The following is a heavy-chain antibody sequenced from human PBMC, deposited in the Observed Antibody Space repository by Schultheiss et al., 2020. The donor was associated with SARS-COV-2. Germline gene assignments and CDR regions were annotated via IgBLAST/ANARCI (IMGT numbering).Heavy chain of an antibody. CDR1: GGSISSSNW. J-gene: IGHJ6*02. V-gene: IGHV4-4*02. D-gene: IGHD1-26*01. CDR2: IYHSGST. CDR3: ARVGGSSYYYYYGMDV. Sequence: SETLSLTCAVSGGSISSSNWWSWVRQPPGKGLEWIGEIYHSGSTNYNPSLKSRVTISVDTSKNQFSLKLSSVTAADTAVYYCARVGGSSYYYYYGMDVWGQGTTVTVSS.